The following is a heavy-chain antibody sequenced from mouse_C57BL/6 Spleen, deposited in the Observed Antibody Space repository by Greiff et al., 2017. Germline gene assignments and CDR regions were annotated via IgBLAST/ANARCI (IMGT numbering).Heavy chain of an antibody. Sequence: DVQLVESGGDLVKPGGSLKLSCAASGFTFSSYGMSLVRQTPDKRLEWVATISSGGSYTYYPDSVKWRFTISRDNAKNTLYLQMSSLKSEDTAMYYCARQQATVVATRYFDVWGTGTTVTVSS. D-gene: IGHD1-1*01. CDR2: ISSGGSYT. CDR1: GFTFSSYG. CDR3: ARQQATVVATRYFDV. J-gene: IGHJ1*03. V-gene: IGHV5-6*01.